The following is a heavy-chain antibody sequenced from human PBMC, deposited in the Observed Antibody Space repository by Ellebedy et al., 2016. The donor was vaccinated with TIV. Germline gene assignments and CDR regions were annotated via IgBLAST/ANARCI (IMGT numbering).Heavy chain of an antibody. CDR1: GFTFSSYA. CDR3: ARDLGYSYGHYGMDV. V-gene: IGHV3-23*01. CDR2: ISGSGGST. Sequence: GESLKISCAASGFTFSSYAMSWVRQAPGKGLEWVSAISGSGGSTYYAASVKGRFTISRDNSKNTLYLQMNSLRAEDTAVYYCARDLGYSYGHYGMDVWGQGTTVTVSS. J-gene: IGHJ6*02. D-gene: IGHD5-18*01.